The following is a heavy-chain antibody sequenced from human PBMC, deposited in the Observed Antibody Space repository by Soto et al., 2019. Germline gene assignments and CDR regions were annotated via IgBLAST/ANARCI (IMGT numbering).Heavy chain of an antibody. V-gene: IGHV4-39*02. CDR3: ARDDSMRPVS. CDR1: GGSISSGGYY. D-gene: IGHD3-22*01. Sequence: TSETLSLTCTVSGGSISSGGYYWSWIRQPPGKGLEWIGSIYYSGSTYYNPSLKSRVTISVDTSKNQFSLKLSSVTAADTAVYYCARDDSMRPVSWGQGTLVTVSS. J-gene: IGHJ1*01. CDR2: IYYSGST.